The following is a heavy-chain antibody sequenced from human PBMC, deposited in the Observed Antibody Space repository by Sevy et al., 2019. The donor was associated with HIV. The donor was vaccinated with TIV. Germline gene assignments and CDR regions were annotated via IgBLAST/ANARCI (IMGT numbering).Heavy chain of an antibody. CDR1: GFTFDDYT. J-gene: IGHJ4*02. V-gene: IGHV3-43*01. D-gene: IGHD1-26*01. CDR2: ISWDGGST. CDR3: AKANIVGATVDYFDY. Sequence: GGSLRLSCAASGFTFDDYTMHWVRQAPGKGLEWVSLISWDGGSTYYADSVKGRFTISRDNSKNSLYLQMNSLRTEDTALYYCAKANIVGATVDYFDYWGQRTLVTVSS.